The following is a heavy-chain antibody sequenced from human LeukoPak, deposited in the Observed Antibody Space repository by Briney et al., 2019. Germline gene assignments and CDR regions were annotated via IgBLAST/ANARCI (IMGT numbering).Heavy chain of an antibody. D-gene: IGHD6-13*01. J-gene: IGHJ3*02. CDR3: ASPYSSSGTAFDI. V-gene: IGHV5-51*01. CDR2: IYPGDSDT. CDR1: GYSFTSYW. Sequence: GESLKISCKGSGYSFTSYWIGWVRQMPGKGLGWMGIIYPGDSDTRYSPSFQGQVTISADKSISTAYLQWSSLRASDTAMYYCASPYSSSGTAFDIWGQGTMVTVSS.